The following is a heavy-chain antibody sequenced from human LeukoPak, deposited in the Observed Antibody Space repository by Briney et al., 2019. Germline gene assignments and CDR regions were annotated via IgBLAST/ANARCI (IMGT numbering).Heavy chain of an antibody. CDR1: GGSVSSGSYY. Sequence: SETLSLTCTVSGGSVSSGSYYWSWIRQPPGKGLEWIGYIYYSGSTNYNPSLKSRVTISVDTSKNQFSLKLSSVTDADTVVYYCARALGGGTYSSGFHWGQGTLVTVSS. CDR3: ARALGGGTYSSGFH. V-gene: IGHV4-61*01. CDR2: IYYSGST. J-gene: IGHJ4*02. D-gene: IGHD6-19*01.